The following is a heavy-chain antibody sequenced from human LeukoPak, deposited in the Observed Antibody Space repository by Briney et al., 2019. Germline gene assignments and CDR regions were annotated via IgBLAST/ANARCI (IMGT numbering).Heavy chain of an antibody. J-gene: IGHJ3*02. CDR1: GGSISSGGYY. CDR2: IYYSGST. CDR3: ARGSKNYYDSSGYAFDI. D-gene: IGHD3-22*01. V-gene: IGHV4-31*03. Sequence: PSQTLSLTCTVSGGSISSGGYYWSWIRQHPGKGLEWIGYIYYSGSTYYNPSLKSRVTISVDTSKNQFSLKLSSVTAADTAVYYSARGSKNYYDSSGYAFDIWGQGTMVTVSS.